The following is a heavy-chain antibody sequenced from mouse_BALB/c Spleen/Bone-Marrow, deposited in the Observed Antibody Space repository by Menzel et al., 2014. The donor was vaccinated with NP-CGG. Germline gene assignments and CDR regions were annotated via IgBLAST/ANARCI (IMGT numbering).Heavy chain of an antibody. D-gene: IGHD2-2*01. J-gene: IGHJ1*01. V-gene: IGHV1S56*01. Sequence: VQLQQSGPELVKPGASVMISCKASGYTFTSYYIHWVKQRPGQGLEWIGWIYPGNVNTKYNEKFKGKATLTADKSSSTAYMQLSSLTSEDSAVYFCARRYGYGDWYFDVWGAGTTVAVSS. CDR1: GYTFTSYY. CDR2: IYPGNVNT. CDR3: ARRYGYGDWYFDV.